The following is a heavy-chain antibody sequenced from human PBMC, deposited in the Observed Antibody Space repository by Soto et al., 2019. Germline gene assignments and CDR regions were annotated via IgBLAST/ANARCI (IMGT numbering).Heavy chain of an antibody. J-gene: IGHJ6*02. CDR2: IYYSGST. Sequence: SETLSLTCTVSGGSISSYYWSWIRQPPGKGLEWIGYIYYSGSTNYNPSLKSRVTISVDTSKNQFSLKLSSVTAADTAVYYCASSGNYYYYYRMDVWGQGTTVTVSS. CDR1: GGSISSYY. CDR3: ASSGNYYYYYRMDV. V-gene: IGHV4-59*01. D-gene: IGHD6-19*01.